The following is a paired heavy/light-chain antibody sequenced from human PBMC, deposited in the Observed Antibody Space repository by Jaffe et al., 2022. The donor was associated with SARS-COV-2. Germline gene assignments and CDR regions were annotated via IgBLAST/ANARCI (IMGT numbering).Heavy chain of an antibody. CDR3: ARGNYGDYFDY. CDR1: GFTFSTYA. D-gene: IGHD4-17*01. CDR2: ISYDGSFK. Sequence: QVQLVESGGGVVQPGTSLRLSCAASGFTFSTYAVYWIRQAPGKGLEWVASISYDGSFKYYADSVKGRFTIARDNSQNTLFLQVNSLRGEDTAVYYCARGNYGDYFDYWGQGTLVTVSS. V-gene: IGHV3-30*04. J-gene: IGHJ4*02.
Light chain of an antibody. Sequence: EIVLTQPPAALSLSPGERVSLSCRASQSISSNLAWYQQKPGQAPRLLIYDASNRATGIPARFSGSGSGTDFTLTISSLEPEDFAIYYCQMRGTWPTFGGGTKVEIK. V-gene: IGKV3-11*01. CDR2: DAS. J-gene: IGKJ4*01. CDR3: QMRGTWPT. CDR1: QSISSN.